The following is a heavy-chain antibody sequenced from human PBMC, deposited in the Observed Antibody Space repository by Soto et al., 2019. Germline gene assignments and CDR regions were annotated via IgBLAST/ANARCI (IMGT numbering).Heavy chain of an antibody. J-gene: IGHJ4*02. Sequence: QLHLQESGSGLVKPSQTLSLTCAVSGGSISKNGYSWSWIRQPPRKGLEWIGYIYHSGRTYYNPSLKSRVSRSVDRCNIRFSLNLSSGTAAVTAVYYCARTVTTGQFFDFWGQGTLVTVSS. D-gene: IGHD4-17*01. CDR3: ARTVTTGQFFDF. V-gene: IGHV4-30-2*01. CDR1: GGSISKNGYS. CDR2: IYHSGRT.